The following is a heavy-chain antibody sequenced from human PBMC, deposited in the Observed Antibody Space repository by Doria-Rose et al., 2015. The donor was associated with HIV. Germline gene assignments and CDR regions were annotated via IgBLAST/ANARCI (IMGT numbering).Heavy chain of an antibody. CDR3: AGVGWELLYFFDY. Sequence: LELLGFLRSKASGGTKEYAASVKGRVTISRDDSKSIAYLQLNSLKTEDTAVYFCAGVGWELLYFFDYWGQGTLGTVSS. J-gene: IGHJ4*02. V-gene: IGHV3-49*02. CDR2: LRSKASGGTK. D-gene: IGHD1-26*01.